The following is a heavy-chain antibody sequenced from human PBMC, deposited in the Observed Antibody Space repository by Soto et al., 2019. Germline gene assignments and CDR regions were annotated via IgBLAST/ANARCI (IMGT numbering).Heavy chain of an antibody. CDR3: ATTVTHYAFDI. Sequence: SETLSLTCAVSSGSISSSNWWSWVRQPPGKGLEWIGEIYHSGSTNYNPSLKSRVTISVDKSKNQFSLKLSSVTAADTAVYYCATTVTHYAFDIWGQGTMVTVSS. V-gene: IGHV4-4*02. CDR1: SGSISSSNW. J-gene: IGHJ3*02. CDR2: IYHSGST. D-gene: IGHD4-17*01.